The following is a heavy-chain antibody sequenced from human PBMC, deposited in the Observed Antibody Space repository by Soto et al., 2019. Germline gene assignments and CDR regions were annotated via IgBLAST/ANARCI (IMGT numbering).Heavy chain of an antibody. CDR2: ISGSGGST. CDR3: AKDAAYDSSGYNWFDP. J-gene: IGHJ5*02. Sequence: RVSRGAPGFTLFSSVLSWGRPAPGEGLEWVSAISGSGGSTYYADSVKGRFTISRDNSKNTLYLQMNSLRAEDTAVYYCAKDAAYDSSGYNWFDPWGQGTLVTVSS. V-gene: IGHV3-23*01. D-gene: IGHD3-22*01. CDR1: GFTLFSSV.